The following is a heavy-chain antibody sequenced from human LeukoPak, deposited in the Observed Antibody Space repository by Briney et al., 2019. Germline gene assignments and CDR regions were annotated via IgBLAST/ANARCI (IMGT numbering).Heavy chain of an antibody. CDR1: GFTFSSYS. CDR2: ISSSSSYI. CDR3: ARESNYCSSTSCYTSVPDPIDY. Sequence: GGSLRLSCAASGFTFSSYSMNWVRQAPGKGLEWVSSISSSSSYIYYADSVKGRFAISRDNAKNSLYLQMNSLRAEDTAVYYCARESNYCSSTSCYTSVPDPIDYWGQGTLVTVSS. J-gene: IGHJ4*02. D-gene: IGHD2-2*02. V-gene: IGHV3-21*01.